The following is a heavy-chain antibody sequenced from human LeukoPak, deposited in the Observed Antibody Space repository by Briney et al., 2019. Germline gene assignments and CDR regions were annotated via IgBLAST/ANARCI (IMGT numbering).Heavy chain of an antibody. J-gene: IGHJ4*02. Sequence: SQTLSLTCAISGDSLSSSGDAWNWIRQSPSGRLEWLGRTYQRSKWSSDYALSVRSRITVDPDTSKNQFSLQLYSVTPEDTAVYYCARGRASAFDYWDQGTLVTVSS. CDR3: ARGRASAFDY. D-gene: IGHD6-13*01. V-gene: IGHV6-1*01. CDR1: GDSLSSSGDA. CDR2: TYQRSKWSS.